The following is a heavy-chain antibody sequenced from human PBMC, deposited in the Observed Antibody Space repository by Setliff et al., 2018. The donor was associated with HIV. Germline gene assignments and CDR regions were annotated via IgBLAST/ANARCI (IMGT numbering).Heavy chain of an antibody. J-gene: IGHJ4*02. CDR3: AKGFDYGEYYSFDS. Sequence: LRLSCAASGFTFSSYAMHWVRQSPGKGLEWVAVIWFDGSDKYYADSVKGRFTISRDNSRNTLYLQMNSLRAEDTAVYYCAKGFDYGEYYSFDSWGQGTLVTVSS. V-gene: IGHV3-33*08. CDR2: IWFDGSDK. CDR1: GFTFSSYA. D-gene: IGHD4-17*01.